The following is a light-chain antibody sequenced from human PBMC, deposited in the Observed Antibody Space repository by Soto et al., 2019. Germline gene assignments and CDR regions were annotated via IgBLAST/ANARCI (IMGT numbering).Light chain of an antibody. CDR2: GAS. CDR1: QSITSNY. Sequence: EIVLTQSPGTLSLSPGEEATLSCRASQSITSNYLAWYQQRPGQAPRLLIYGASTRAAGVPDRFSGSGSGTDFTLTITRLEPEGFAVYYCQHYGRSPLLYTFGQGTKLGVK. CDR3: QHYGRSPLLYT. J-gene: IGKJ2*01. V-gene: IGKV3-20*01.